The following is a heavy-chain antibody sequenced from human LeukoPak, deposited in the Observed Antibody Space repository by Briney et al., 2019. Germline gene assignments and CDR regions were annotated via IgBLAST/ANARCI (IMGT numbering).Heavy chain of an antibody. Sequence: PGGSLRLSCAASGFTFSNAWMSWVRQAPGKGLEWVGRIKSKTDGGTTDYAAPVKGRFTISRDDSKNTLYLQMNSLKTEDTAVYYCTTEALIAAAGAFPRHGPWWGHNDYWGQGTLVTVSS. V-gene: IGHV3-15*01. CDR3: TTEALIAAAGAFPRHGPWWGHNDY. CDR2: IKSKTDGGTT. J-gene: IGHJ4*02. CDR1: GFTFSNAW. D-gene: IGHD6-13*01.